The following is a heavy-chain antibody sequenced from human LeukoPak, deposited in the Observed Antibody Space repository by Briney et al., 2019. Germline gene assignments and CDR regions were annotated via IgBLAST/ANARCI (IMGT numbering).Heavy chain of an antibody. J-gene: IGHJ4*02. V-gene: IGHV1-8*03. CDR3: AMGVGAPEDLAVAADFDY. Sequence: ASVKVSCKASGYTFTSYDINWVRQATGQGLEWMGWMNPNSGNTGYAQKFQGRVTITRNTSISTAYMELSSLRSEDAAVYYCAMGVGAPEDLAVAADFDYWGQGTLVTVSS. D-gene: IGHD6-19*01. CDR2: MNPNSGNT. CDR1: GYTFTSYD.